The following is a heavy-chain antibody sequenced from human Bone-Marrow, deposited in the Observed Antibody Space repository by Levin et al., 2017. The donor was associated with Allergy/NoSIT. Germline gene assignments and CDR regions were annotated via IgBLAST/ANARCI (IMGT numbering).Heavy chain of an antibody. V-gene: IGHV4-30-4*01. CDR3: ARGNWNFFRVFDY. CDR2: VYYSGSTYNSGST. D-gene: IGHD1-1*01. J-gene: IGHJ4*02. Sequence: PSETLSLTCTVSGGSISSADYYWSWIRQPPGKGLEWIGYVYYSGSTYNSGSTYYKPSLKRRIVISLDTSKNQFSLKLSSLTAADTAVYYCARGNWNFFRVFDYWGQGALVTVSS. CDR1: GGSISSADYY.